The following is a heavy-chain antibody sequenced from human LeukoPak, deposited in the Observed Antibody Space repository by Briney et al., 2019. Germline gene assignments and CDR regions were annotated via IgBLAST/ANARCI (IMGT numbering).Heavy chain of an antibody. J-gene: IGHJ4*02. CDR1: GFFFTNGW. CDR3: TTEGGHLHSNRFDY. CDR2: MKRKKYGGAT. Sequence: GGSLTLSCAVSGFFFTNGWMSWVRQPPGKGLEWVGHMKRKKYGGATEYAGPVKGRFSSSRDDSKTTVVLQMNSLKSEDTAVYYCTTEGGHLHSNRFDYWGEGTLVTVSS. D-gene: IGHD1-14*01. V-gene: IGHV3-15*01.